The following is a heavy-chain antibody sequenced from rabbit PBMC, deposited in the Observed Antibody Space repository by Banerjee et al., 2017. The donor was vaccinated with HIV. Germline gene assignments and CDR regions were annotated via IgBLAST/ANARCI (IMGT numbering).Heavy chain of an antibody. CDR1: GFDLSSYYY. D-gene: IGHD8-1*01. CDR3: AINTPHYGGYGGYGSSSYYLPM. J-gene: IGHJ3*01. CDR2: IITSSGST. V-gene: IGHV1S43*01. Sequence: QEQLEESGGDLVKPEGSLTLTCTASGFDLSSYYYMCWVRQAPGKGLEVVACIITSSGSTWYASWVNGRFTISKSTSLNTVDLKMTSLTAADTATYFCAINTPHYGGYGGYGSSSYYLPMWGQGTLVTVS.